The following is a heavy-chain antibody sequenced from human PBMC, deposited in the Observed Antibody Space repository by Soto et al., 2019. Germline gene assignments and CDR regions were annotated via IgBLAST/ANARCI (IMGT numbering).Heavy chain of an antibody. CDR3: ARDGSRYDFWSGPYYFDY. D-gene: IGHD3-3*01. J-gene: IGHJ4*02. Sequence: ASVKVSCKASGYTFTSYAMHWVRQAPGQRLEWMGWINAGNGNTKYSQKFQGRVTITRDTSASTAYMELSSLRSEDTAVYYCARDGSRYDFWSGPYYFDYWGQGTLVTVSS. V-gene: IGHV1-3*01. CDR1: GYTFTSYA. CDR2: INAGNGNT.